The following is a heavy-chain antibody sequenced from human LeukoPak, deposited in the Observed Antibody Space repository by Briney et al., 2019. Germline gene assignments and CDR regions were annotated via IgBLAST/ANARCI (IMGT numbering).Heavy chain of an antibody. J-gene: IGHJ4*02. D-gene: IGHD5-12*01. V-gene: IGHV3-30*18. CDR2: MSSDGSKK. CDR3: AKDQGMVATTGRYYFDY. CDR1: GFTFSSYW. Sequence: GGSLRLSCAASGFTFSSYWMSWVRQTPGKGLEWVAVMSSDGSKKYYADSVKGRFTISRDNSKNTLYLQMNSLRAEDTAVYYCAKDQGMVATTGRYYFDYWGQGALVTVSS.